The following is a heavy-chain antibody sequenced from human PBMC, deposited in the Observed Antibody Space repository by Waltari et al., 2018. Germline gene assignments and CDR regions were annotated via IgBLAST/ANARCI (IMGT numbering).Heavy chain of an antibody. CDR2: INPNSGGT. CDR3: AREWDWNDPPSLAFDI. D-gene: IGHD1-1*01. CDR1: GYTFTGYY. Sequence: QVQLVQSGAEVKKPGASVKVSCKASGYTFTGYYMHWVRQAPGQGLEWMGWINPNSGGTNYAQKFQGWVTMTRDTSISTAYMELSRLRSDDTAVYYCAREWDWNDPPSLAFDIWGQGTMVTVSS. J-gene: IGHJ3*02. V-gene: IGHV1-2*04.